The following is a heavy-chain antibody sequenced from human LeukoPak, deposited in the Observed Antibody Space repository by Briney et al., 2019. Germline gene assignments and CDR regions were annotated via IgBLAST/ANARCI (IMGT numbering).Heavy chain of an antibody. CDR1: GYTFHNYF. J-gene: IGHJ5*02. V-gene: IGHV1-18*01. Sequence: GASVKVSCKASGYTFHNYFISWVRQAPGQGLEWVGSISPHSHTTHYAEKAQGRVTMTTDTFTPTVYMELRSLRSDHTAVYFCARGHSIYHWGQGTPVTVSS. CDR3: ARGHSIYH. D-gene: IGHD4-11*01. CDR2: ISPHSHTT.